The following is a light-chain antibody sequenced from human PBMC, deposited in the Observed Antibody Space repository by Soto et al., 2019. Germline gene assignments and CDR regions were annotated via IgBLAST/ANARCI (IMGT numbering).Light chain of an antibody. CDR3: QQYNKWPPQYT. Sequence: EIVMTQSPATLSVSPGERATLSCRVSQSISSDLAWYQQKPGQAPRLLIYGASTRATDIPARISGSGSGTDLTLTISSLQSEDFAVYYCQQYNKWPPQYTFGQGTKLEIK. V-gene: IGKV3-15*01. CDR1: QSISSD. J-gene: IGKJ2*01. CDR2: GAS.